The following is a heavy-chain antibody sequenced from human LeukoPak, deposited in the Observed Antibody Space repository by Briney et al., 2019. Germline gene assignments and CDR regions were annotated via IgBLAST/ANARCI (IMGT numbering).Heavy chain of an antibody. J-gene: IGHJ1*01. Sequence: PGGSLRLSCAASGFTFSSYGMHWVRQAPDKGQEWVAFIRYYGSNKYYADSVKGRFTISRDNSNNTLYLQMNSLRAEDTAVYYCAKAKDSSGYYRTAEYFQHWGQGTLVTVSS. CDR1: GFTFSSYG. CDR2: IRYYGSNK. CDR3: AKAKDSSGYYRTAEYFQH. V-gene: IGHV3-30*02. D-gene: IGHD3-22*01.